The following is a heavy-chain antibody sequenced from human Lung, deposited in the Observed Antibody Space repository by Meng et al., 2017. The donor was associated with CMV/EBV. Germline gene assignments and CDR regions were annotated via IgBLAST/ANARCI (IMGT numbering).Heavy chain of an antibody. Sequence: GESLKISCAASGFTFSSYEMNWVRQAPGKGLEWVSYISSSGSTIYYADSVKGRFTISRDNAKNSLYLQMNSLRAEDTTVYYCAIFRDIVVVPAAIPYYFDYWGQGTLVTVSS. D-gene: IGHD2-2*02. CDR3: AIFRDIVVVPAAIPYYFDY. CDR2: ISSSGSTI. CDR1: GFTFSSYE. J-gene: IGHJ4*02. V-gene: IGHV3-48*03.